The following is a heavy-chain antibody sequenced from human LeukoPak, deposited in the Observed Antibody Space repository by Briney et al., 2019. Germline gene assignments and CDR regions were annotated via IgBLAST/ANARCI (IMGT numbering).Heavy chain of an antibody. V-gene: IGHV3-NL1*01. CDR3: ARSPYDYGDY. D-gene: IGHD2-2*01. Sequence: GGSLRLSCAASGFTFSSYGMHWVRQAPGKGLEWVSVIYSGGSTYYADSVRGRFTISRDNSKNTLYLQMNSLRAEDTAVYYCARSPYDYGDYWGQGTLVTVSS. CDR1: GFTFSSYG. J-gene: IGHJ4*02. CDR2: IYSGGST.